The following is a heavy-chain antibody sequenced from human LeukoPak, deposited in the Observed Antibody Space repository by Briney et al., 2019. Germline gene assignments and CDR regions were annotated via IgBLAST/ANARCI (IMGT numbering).Heavy chain of an antibody. V-gene: IGHV3-23*01. CDR1: GFTLSSYA. CDR3: AKENIAVAGTLDY. J-gene: IGHJ4*02. Sequence: GGSLRLSCAASGFTLSSYAMTWVRQAPGRGLEWVSSVDGGGGGTYYADSVKGRFTISRDNSKNTLYLQMNSLRAEDTAVYYCAKENIAVAGTLDYWGQGTLVTVSS. CDR2: VDGGGGGT. D-gene: IGHD6-19*01.